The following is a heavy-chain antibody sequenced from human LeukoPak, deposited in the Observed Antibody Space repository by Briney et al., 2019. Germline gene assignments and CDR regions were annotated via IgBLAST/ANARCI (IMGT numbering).Heavy chain of an antibody. D-gene: IGHD3-9*01. CDR2: ISGSGGST. J-gene: IGHJ4*02. V-gene: IGHV3-23*01. Sequence: PGGSLRLSCAASGFTFSNYAMSWVRQAPGKGLEWVSIISGSGGSTFYADSVKGRFTISRDNSKNTLYLQMNSLRAEDTAVYYCAKDLLNYDILTGSGPVNDYWGQGTLVTVSS. CDR1: GFTFSNYA. CDR3: AKDLLNYDILTGSGPVNDY.